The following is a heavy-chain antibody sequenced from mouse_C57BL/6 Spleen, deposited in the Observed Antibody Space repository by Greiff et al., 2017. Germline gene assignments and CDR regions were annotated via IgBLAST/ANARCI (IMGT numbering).Heavy chain of an antibody. D-gene: IGHD1-1*01. CDR2: IHPNSGST. CDR3: APLITTVVAGFDY. Sequence: QVQLQQPGAELVKPGASVKLSCKASGYTFTSYWMHWVKQRPGQGLEWIGMIHPNSGSTNYNEKFKSKATLTVDKSSSTAYMQLSSLTSEDSAVYYCAPLITTVVAGFDYWGQGTTLTVSS. J-gene: IGHJ2*01. V-gene: IGHV1-64*01. CDR1: GYTFTSYW.